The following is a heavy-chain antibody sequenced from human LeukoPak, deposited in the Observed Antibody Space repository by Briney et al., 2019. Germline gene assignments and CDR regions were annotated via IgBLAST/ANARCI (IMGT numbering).Heavy chain of an antibody. CDR3: ARGQWDYGDYFRFDF. Sequence: SQTLSLTCAISGDSVSSNSAAWNRIRQSPSRGLEWLGRTYYRSKYYYDYAVSVKSRITINPDTSKNQFSLQLNSVTPEDTAVYYCARGQWDYGDYFRFDFWGQGTLVTVSS. J-gene: IGHJ4*02. D-gene: IGHD4-17*01. CDR1: GDSVSSNSAA. CDR2: TYYRSKYYY. V-gene: IGHV6-1*01.